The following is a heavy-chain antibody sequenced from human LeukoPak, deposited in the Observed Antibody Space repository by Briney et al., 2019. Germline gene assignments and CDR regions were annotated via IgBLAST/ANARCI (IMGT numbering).Heavy chain of an antibody. V-gene: IGHV4-59*01. Sequence: SETLSLTCTASGGSISSYYCSWIRQPPGKGPEWIGYISYSGRTNYNPSLKSRVTVSVDTSKNQFSLKLSSVTAADTAVYYCARLGSNNWFDPWGQGTLVTVSS. CDR3: ARLGSNNWFDP. CDR1: GGSISSYY. CDR2: ISYSGRT. J-gene: IGHJ5*02.